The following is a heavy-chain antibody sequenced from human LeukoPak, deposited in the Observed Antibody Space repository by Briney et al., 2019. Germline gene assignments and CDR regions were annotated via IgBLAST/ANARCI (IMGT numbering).Heavy chain of an antibody. CDR2: MNPNSGNT. CDR1: GYTFTSYD. V-gene: IGHV1-8*01. CDR3: ARGPAPIYDILTGYSNWFDP. J-gene: IGHJ5*02. D-gene: IGHD3-9*01. Sequence: ASVKVSCKASGYTFTSYDFNWVRQATGQGLEWMGWMNPNSGNTGYAQKFQGRVTMTRNTSISTAYMELSSLRSEDTAVYYCARGPAPIYDILTGYSNWFDPWGQGTLVTVSS.